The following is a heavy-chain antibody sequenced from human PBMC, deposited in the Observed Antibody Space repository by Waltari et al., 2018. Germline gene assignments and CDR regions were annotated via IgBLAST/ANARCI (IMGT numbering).Heavy chain of an antibody. D-gene: IGHD2-21*01. CDR1: GFTFRNAW. J-gene: IGHJ4*02. CDR2: IKSKSNGEST. Sequence: VQLVESGGGLAQPGGSLRVSGVASGFTFRNAWMGWVRQAPGKGLEWVARIKSKSNGESTDYAAPVKGRFTVSRDDSRNTLYLQMNSLKTEDTAIYYCATDQFTAYCGGDCYFAYWGQGDLVTVSS. CDR3: ATDQFTAYCGGDCYFAY. V-gene: IGHV3-15*01.